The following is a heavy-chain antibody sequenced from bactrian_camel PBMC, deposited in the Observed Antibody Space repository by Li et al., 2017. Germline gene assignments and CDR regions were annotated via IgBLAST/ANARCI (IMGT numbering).Heavy chain of an antibody. J-gene: IGHJ4*01. Sequence: HVQLVESGGGSVQAGGSLTLSCAVSGYTYSGYCMGWFRQAPGKEREGVAAIDSAGSTTYHDSVKGRFTISKDNAKNTLYLQMDSLKPEETAMYYCAAPQGYMSAPHALNVIHHSGNRGPGTQVTVS. V-gene: IGHV3S55*01. D-gene: IGHD3*01. CDR1: GYTYSGYC. CDR3: AAPQGYMSAPHALNVIHHSGN. CDR2: IDSAGST.